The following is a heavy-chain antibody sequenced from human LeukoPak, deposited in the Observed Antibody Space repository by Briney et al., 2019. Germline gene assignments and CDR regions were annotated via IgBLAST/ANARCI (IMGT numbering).Heavy chain of an antibody. D-gene: IGHD3-10*01. Sequence: PGGSLRLSCAASGFTFPTFNMHRVRQAPGRGLQWLAFIRHDEYNRYYADSVKGRFTISKVNSNNTLYLQMNSLRPEDTAVYYCARSFGSGTYLDSWGQGTLVTVSS. V-gene: IGHV3-30*02. CDR1: GFTFPTFN. J-gene: IGHJ4*02. CDR3: ARSFGSGTYLDS. CDR2: IRHDEYNR.